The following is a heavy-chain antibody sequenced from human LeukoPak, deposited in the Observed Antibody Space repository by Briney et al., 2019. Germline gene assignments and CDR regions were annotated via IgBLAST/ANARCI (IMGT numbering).Heavy chain of an antibody. CDR2: INHSGST. J-gene: IGHJ5*02. V-gene: IGHV4-34*01. CDR1: GGSFSGYY. Sequence: SETLSLTCAVYGGSFSGYYWSWIRQPPGKGLEWIGEINHSGSTNYNPSLKSRVTISVDTSKNQFSLKLSSVTAADTAVYYCARGKGVGARARFDPWGQETLVTVSS. CDR3: ARGKGVGARARFDP. D-gene: IGHD1-26*01.